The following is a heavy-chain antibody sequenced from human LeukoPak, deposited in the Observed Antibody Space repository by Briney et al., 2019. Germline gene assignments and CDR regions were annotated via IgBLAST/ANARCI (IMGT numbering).Heavy chain of an antibody. D-gene: IGHD2-2*01. CDR2: MNPNSGNT. V-gene: IGHV1-8*01. CDR1: AYTFTSYD. CDR3: ARGGTSSVYYYYMDV. Sequence: ASVKVSCKASAYTFTSYDINWVRQATGQGLERKGWMNPNSGNTGYAQKFQGRVTMTRNPSIRTAYMELSSLRSEDTAVYYCARGGTSSVYYYYMDVWDKGTTVTVSS. J-gene: IGHJ6*03.